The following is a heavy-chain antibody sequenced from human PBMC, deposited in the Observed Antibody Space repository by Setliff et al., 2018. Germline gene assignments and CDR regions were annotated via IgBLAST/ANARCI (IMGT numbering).Heavy chain of an antibody. V-gene: IGHV4-34*01. Sequence: SETLSLTCAVYGGSFSSYYWTWIRQPPGKGLEWIGEINHIGSTNYNPSLKSRVTISVDTSKTQFSLKLSSVTAADTAVYYCTVYNTGSSKDHYWGQGTPVTVSS. CDR2: INHIGST. CDR1: GGSFSSYY. J-gene: IGHJ4*02. CDR3: TVYNTGSSKDHY. D-gene: IGHD2-8*02.